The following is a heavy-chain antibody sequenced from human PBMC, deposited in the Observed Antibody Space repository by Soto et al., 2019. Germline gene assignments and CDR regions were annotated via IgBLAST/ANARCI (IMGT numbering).Heavy chain of an antibody. J-gene: IGHJ4*01. CDR2: IKRKSDHGTT. CDR3: ATEGEMSGASDWAEYFDH. V-gene: IGHV3-15*01. Sequence: EMQLVESGGGLVEPGGSLRLSCAASGFAFSHVWMTWVRQAPGKGLEWVGRIKRKSDHGTTDYAAAVKGRFTISRDDSKNTLYLQMDSLKSEDTAVYYCATEGEMSGASDWAEYFDHWGRGTLVTVSS. D-gene: IGHD2-15*01. CDR1: GFAFSHVW.